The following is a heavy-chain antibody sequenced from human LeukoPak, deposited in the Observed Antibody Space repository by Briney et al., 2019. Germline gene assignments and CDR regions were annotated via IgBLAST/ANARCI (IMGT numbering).Heavy chain of an antibody. D-gene: IGHD2-21*01. V-gene: IGHV3-48*04. CDR2: ISKNGKTI. CDR3: ATTGLLGDIP. J-gene: IGHJ5*02. Sequence: PGGSLRLSCAASGFTFSSYWMHWVRQAPGKGLEWLSYISKNGKTIYYADSVKGRFTISRDNAKKSVYLQMNSLRAEDTAVYYCATTGLLGDIPWGQGTLVTASS. CDR1: GFTFSSYW.